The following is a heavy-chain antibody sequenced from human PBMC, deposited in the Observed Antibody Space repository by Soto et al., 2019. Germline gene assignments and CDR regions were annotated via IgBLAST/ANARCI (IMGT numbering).Heavy chain of an antibody. CDR1: GGTFSSYA. Sequence: ASVKVSFKASGGTFSSYAISWVRQAPGQGLEWMGGIIPIFGTANYAQKFQGRVTITADKSTSTAYMELSSLRSEDTAVYYCARDVWRGVDTAMVTAFDYWGQGTLVTVSS. CDR3: ARDVWRGVDTAMVTAFDY. J-gene: IGHJ4*02. V-gene: IGHV1-69*06. CDR2: IIPIFGTA. D-gene: IGHD5-18*01.